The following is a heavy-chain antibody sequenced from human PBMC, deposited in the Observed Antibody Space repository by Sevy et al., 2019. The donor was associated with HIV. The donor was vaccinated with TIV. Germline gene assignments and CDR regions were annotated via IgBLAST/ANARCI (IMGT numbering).Heavy chain of an antibody. Sequence: GGSLRLSCAASGFTFSDYYMSWIRQAPGKGLELVSYISSSGSTIYYADSVKGRFTISRDNAKNSVYLQMNSLRAEDTAVYYCARGGDYYGSGRYYYGMDVWGQGTTVTVSS. CDR3: ARGGDYYGSGRYYYGMDV. J-gene: IGHJ6*02. CDR1: GFTFSDYY. V-gene: IGHV3-11*01. D-gene: IGHD3-10*01. CDR2: ISSSGSTI.